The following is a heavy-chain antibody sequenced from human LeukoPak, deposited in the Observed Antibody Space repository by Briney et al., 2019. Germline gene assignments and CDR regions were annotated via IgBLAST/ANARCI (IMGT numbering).Heavy chain of an antibody. D-gene: IGHD6-13*01. CDR2: SGST. Sequence: SETLSLTCTVSGYSISSGYYWGWIRQPPGKGLEWIGSGSTYYNPSLKSRVTISVDTSKNQFSLELSSVTAADTAVYYCARVYSSSQYYFDYWGQGTLVTVSS. CDR1: GYSISSGYY. V-gene: IGHV4-38-2*02. CDR3: ARVYSSSQYYFDY. J-gene: IGHJ4*02.